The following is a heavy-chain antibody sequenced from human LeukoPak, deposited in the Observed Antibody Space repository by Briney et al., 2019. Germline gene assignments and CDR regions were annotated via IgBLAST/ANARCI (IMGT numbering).Heavy chain of an antibody. CDR2: IFHNGSP. D-gene: IGHD5-12*01. J-gene: IGHJ1*01. CDR3: ARRRLFLPLAK. CDR1: GDSISSYNW. Sequence: SETLSLTCVVSGDSISSYNWWKWLRPPPGKVVEGFGEIFHNGSPNYTPSLKSRVTISVDKSTNQFSLQLSSVTAADTAKYYCARRRLFLPLAKWGEGALVTV. V-gene: IGHV4/OR15-8*01.